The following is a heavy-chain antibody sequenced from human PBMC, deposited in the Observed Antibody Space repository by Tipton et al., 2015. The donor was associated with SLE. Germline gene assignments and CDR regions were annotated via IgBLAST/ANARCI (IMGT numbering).Heavy chain of an antibody. V-gene: IGHV4-38-2*01. J-gene: IGHJ4*02. CDR1: GYSISSGYY. Sequence: TLSLTCAVSGYSISSGYYWGWIRQPPGKGLEWIGSIYHSGSTYYNPSLKSRVTISVDTSKNQFSLKLSSVTAADTAVYYCARAWTTVVNLDYWGQGTLVTVSS. CDR2: IYHSGST. D-gene: IGHD4-23*01. CDR3: ARAWTTVVNLDY.